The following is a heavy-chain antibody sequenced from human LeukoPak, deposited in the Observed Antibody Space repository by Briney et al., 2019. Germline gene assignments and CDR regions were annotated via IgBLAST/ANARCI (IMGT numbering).Heavy chain of an antibody. CDR1: GGSISRTSFC. Sequence: SETLSLTCTVSGGSISRTSFCWGWIRQPPGKGLEWIGSICYSGTTYYNPSHQSRVTMSVDTPKNQFSLKLSSVTAADTAVYYCARLYGDALYYYYYMDVWGKGTTVTVSS. V-gene: IGHV4-39*07. CDR3: ARLYGDALYYYYYMDV. CDR2: ICYSGTT. J-gene: IGHJ6*03. D-gene: IGHD4-17*01.